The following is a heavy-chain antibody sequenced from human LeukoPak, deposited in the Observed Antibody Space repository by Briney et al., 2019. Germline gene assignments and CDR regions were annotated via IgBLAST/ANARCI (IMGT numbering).Heavy chain of an antibody. Sequence: SVKVSCKASGGTFSSYAISWVRQAPGQGLEWMGRIIPIFDTANYAQKFQGRVTITTDESTSTAYMELSSLRSEDTAVYYCARDRGIVVVVAAYDAFDIWGQGTMVTVSS. J-gene: IGHJ3*02. D-gene: IGHD2-15*01. CDR2: IIPIFDTA. CDR1: GGTFSSYA. V-gene: IGHV1-69*05. CDR3: ARDRGIVVVVAAYDAFDI.